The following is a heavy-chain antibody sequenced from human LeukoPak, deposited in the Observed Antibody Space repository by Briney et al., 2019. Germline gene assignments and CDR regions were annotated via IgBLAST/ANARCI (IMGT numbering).Heavy chain of an antibody. Sequence: GGSLRLSCAASGFTLSSYAMSWVRQAPGKGLEWVSAISGSDGSTYYADSVKGRFTISRDNSKNTLYLQMNSLRAEDTAAYYCAKDLGSSLYYFDYWGQGTLVTVSS. D-gene: IGHD6-6*01. CDR2: ISGSDGST. V-gene: IGHV3-23*01. CDR1: GFTLSSYA. J-gene: IGHJ4*02. CDR3: AKDLGSSLYYFDY.